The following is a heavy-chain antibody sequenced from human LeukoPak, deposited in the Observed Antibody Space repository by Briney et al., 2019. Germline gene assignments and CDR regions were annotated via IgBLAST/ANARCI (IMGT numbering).Heavy chain of an antibody. CDR1: GFTFSSYS. CDR2: ISSSSSYI. V-gene: IGHV3-21*01. CDR3: ASLGATTSFGSY. J-gene: IGHJ4*02. D-gene: IGHD1-26*01. Sequence: GGSLRLSCAASGFTFSSYSMNWVRQAPGKGLEWVSSISSSSSYIYYADSVKGRFTISRDDAKNSLYLQMNSLRAEDTAVYYCASLGATTSFGSYWGQGTLVTVSS.